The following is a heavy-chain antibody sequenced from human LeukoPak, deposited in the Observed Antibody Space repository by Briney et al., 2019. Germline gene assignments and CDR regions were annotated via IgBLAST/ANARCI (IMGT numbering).Heavy chain of an antibody. V-gene: IGHV1-2*02. CDR2: INPNSGGT. D-gene: IGHD6-13*01. J-gene: IGHJ5*02. Sequence: ASVKVSCKASGYTFTSYYMHWVRQAPGQGLEWMGWINPNSGGTNYAQKFQGRVTMTRDTSISTAYMELSRLRSDDTAVYYCARDWGIAAHPRRIFDPWGQGTLVTVSS. CDR1: GYTFTSYY. CDR3: ARDWGIAAHPRRIFDP.